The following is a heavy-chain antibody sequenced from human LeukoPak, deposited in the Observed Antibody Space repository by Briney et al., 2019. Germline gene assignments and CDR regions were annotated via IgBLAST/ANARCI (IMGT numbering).Heavy chain of an antibody. CDR3: ARRGLEDPDAFDI. Sequence: GESLKISCKGSGYSFTNYWIGWVRQLPGKGLEWMGIIYPGDSDTRYSPSFQGQVTISADKSISTAYLQWSSLKASDTAMYYCARRGLEDPDAFDIWGQGTMVTVSS. CDR1: GYSFTNYW. CDR2: IYPGDSDT. V-gene: IGHV5-51*01. J-gene: IGHJ3*02. D-gene: IGHD2-15*01.